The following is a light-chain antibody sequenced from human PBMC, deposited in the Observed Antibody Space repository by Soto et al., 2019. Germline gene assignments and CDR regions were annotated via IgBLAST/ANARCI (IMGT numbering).Light chain of an antibody. CDR2: DAS. J-gene: IGKJ1*01. CDR1: QSISDY. V-gene: IGKV1-5*01. Sequence: DIQMTQSPSTLSASVGDRVIITCRASQSISDYLAWYQQEPGKAPKLLIYDASNLESGVPSTFSGGGSGTDFTLTISSLQPEDFAIYYCQQYNSYSWTFGQGTKVDIK. CDR3: QQYNSYSWT.